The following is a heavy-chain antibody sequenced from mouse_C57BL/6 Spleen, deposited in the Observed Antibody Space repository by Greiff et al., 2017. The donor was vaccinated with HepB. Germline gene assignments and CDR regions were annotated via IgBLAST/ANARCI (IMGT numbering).Heavy chain of an antibody. J-gene: IGHJ2*01. CDR2: IYPGDGDT. D-gene: IGHD2-4*01. CDR3: AREGFHYDANFCD. Sequence: VQLQQSGPELVKPGASVKISCKASGYAFSSSWMNWVKQRPGKGLEWIGRIYPGDGDTNYNGKFKGKATLTADKSSSTAYMQLSSLTSEDSAVYVCAREGFHYDANFCDWGQGTTLTVSS. V-gene: IGHV1-82*01. CDR1: GYAFSSSW.